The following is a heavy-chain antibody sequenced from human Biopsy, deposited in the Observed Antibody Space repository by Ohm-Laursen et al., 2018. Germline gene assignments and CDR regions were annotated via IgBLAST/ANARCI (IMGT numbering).Heavy chain of an antibody. Sequence: ASVKVSCKASGYPFSNYYLFWVRQAPGHGLEWMGWINPNSGNANYAQSFQGRLTVTRDTSITTAYMELTSLTSDDTAIYYCARVPAYPSIDGYYGLDLWGQGTTVIVSS. CDR3: ARVPAYPSIDGYYGLDL. V-gene: IGHV1-2*02. J-gene: IGHJ6*02. CDR2: INPNSGNA. D-gene: IGHD2-15*01. CDR1: GYPFSNYY.